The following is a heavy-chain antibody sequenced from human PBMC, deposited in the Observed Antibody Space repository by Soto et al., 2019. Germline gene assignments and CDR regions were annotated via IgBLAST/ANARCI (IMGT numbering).Heavy chain of an antibody. CDR2: IYYSGST. J-gene: IGHJ4*02. Sequence: QLQLQESGPGLVKPSETLSLTCTVSGGSISSSSYYWGWIRQPPGKGLEWIGCIYYSGSTYYNPSLKSRVTISVDTSKNQFSLKLSSVTAADTAVYYCASTQLAYCGGDCSAYYFDYWGQGTLVTVSS. CDR3: ASTQLAYCGGDCSAYYFDY. V-gene: IGHV4-39*01. D-gene: IGHD2-21*01. CDR1: GGSISSSSYY.